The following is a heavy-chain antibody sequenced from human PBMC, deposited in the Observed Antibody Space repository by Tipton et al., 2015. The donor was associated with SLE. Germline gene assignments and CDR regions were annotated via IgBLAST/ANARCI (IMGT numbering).Heavy chain of an antibody. CDR2: ITWESASI. CDR3: ARSYYYYYMDV. J-gene: IGHJ6*03. CDR1: GFTFDDYA. Sequence: RSLRLSCAASGFTFDDYAMHWVRQAPGKGLEWVSGITWESASIAYADSVKGRFTISRDNAKNSLYLQMNSLRPEDTAFYYCARSYYYYYMDVWGKGTTVIVSS. V-gene: IGHV3-9*01.